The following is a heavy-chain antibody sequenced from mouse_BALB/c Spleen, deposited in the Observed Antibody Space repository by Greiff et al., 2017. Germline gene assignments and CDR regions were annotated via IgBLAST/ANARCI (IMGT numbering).Heavy chain of an antibody. D-gene: IGHD2-4*01. CDR2: ISSGSSTI. Sequence: EVKVVESGGGLVQPGGSRKLSCAASGFTFSSFGMHWVRQAPEKGLEWVAYISSGSSTIYYADTVKGRFTISRDNPKNTLFLQMTSLRSEDTAMYYCARDDYDDAMDYWGQGTSVTVSS. CDR3: ARDDYDDAMDY. J-gene: IGHJ4*01. CDR1: GFTFSSFG. V-gene: IGHV5-17*02.